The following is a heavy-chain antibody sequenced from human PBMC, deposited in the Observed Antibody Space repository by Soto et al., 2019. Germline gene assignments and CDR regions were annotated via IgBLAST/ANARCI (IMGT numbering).Heavy chain of an antibody. Sequence: EVQVVESGGDLVKPGGSLRLSCVTSGFMFSSAWMSWVRQAPGKGLEWVGRIKSKSDGGARDYAAPVKGRFSISRDDSKNTVYLQMNSQRAEDTAVYYCVVRVIDFWGQGTLVTVSS. CDR1: GFMFSSAW. CDR3: VVRVIDF. D-gene: IGHD3-16*01. CDR2: IKSKSDGGAR. J-gene: IGHJ4*02. V-gene: IGHV3-15*01.